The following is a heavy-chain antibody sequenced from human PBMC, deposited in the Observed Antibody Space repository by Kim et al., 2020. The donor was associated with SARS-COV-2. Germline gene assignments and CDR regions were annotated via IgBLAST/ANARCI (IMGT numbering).Heavy chain of an antibody. J-gene: IGHJ4*02. CDR2: MYYSGST. D-gene: IGHD5-18*01. Sequence: SETLSLTCTVSGGSLSSSSDYWGWIRQPPGKGLEWIGIMYYSGSTNYNPSLKSRVTISVDTSKNHCSLQLSSVTAADSAVYYCARGGGSTTMVSPFDYWGRGTLVTVSS. CDR3: ARGGGSTTMVSPFDY. V-gene: IGHV4-39*02. CDR1: GGSLSSSSDY.